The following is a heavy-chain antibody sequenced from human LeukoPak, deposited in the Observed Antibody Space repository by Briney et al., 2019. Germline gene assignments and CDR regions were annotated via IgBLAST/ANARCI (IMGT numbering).Heavy chain of an antibody. V-gene: IGHV1-2*02. D-gene: IGHD1-1*01. J-gene: IGHJ4*02. Sequence: ASVKVSCKASGYTFTGYYMHWVRQAPGQGLEWMGWINPNSGGTNYAQKFQGRVTMTRDTSISTAYMELSRLRSDDTAVYYCARDLAGTTGADYWRQGTLVTVSS. CDR2: INPNSGGT. CDR1: GYTFTGYY. CDR3: ARDLAGTTGADY.